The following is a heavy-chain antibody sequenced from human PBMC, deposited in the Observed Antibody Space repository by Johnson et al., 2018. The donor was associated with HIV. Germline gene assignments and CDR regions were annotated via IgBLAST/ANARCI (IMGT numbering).Heavy chain of an antibody. Sequence: VQLVESRGVLAQPGGSLRLSCAASGFTFSSYWMSWVRQAPGKGLEWVANIKQAGSEKYYVDSVKGRFTISRDNAKNLLYLQMNSLRAEDTAVYYCARDGDEGAFDIWGQGTMVTVSS. V-gene: IGHV3-7*05. CDR2: IKQAGSEK. J-gene: IGHJ3*02. CDR1: GFTFSSYW. D-gene: IGHD3-10*01. CDR3: ARDGDEGAFDI.